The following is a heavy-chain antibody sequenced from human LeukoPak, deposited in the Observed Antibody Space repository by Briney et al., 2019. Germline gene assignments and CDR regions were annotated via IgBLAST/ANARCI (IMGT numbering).Heavy chain of an antibody. J-gene: IGHJ6*03. V-gene: IGHV4-34*01. CDR3: ARSPTKIYYYMDV. D-gene: IGHD5-24*01. CDR1: GGSFSGYY. Sequence: SETLSLTCAVYGGSFSGYYWSWIRQPPGKGLEWIGEINHSGSTNYNPSLKSRVTISVDTSKNQFSLKLSSVTAADTAVYYCARSPTKIYYYMDVWGKGTTVTVSS. CDR2: INHSGST.